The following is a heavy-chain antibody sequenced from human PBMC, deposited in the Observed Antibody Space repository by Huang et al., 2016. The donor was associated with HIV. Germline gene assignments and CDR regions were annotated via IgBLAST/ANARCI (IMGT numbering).Heavy chain of an antibody. CDR3: ARDLSVVRGSGDNWFDP. J-gene: IGHJ5*02. V-gene: IGHV3-30*04. CDR1: GFTFKSYA. Sequence: GFTFKSYAMHWVRQAPGKGLEWVAVISYNGSNKYYKEPLQGRFMISRDNSKEMWYMQMNSLTPEDTAIYHCARDLSVVRGSGDNWFDPWGQGTQVSVSS. D-gene: IGHD3-10*01. CDR2: ISYNGSNK.